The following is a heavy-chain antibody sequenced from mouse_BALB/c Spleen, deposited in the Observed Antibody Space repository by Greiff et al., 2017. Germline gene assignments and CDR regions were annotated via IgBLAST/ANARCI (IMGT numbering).Heavy chain of an antibody. Sequence: QVQLKESGAELVRPGTSVKISCKASGYAFTNYWLGWVKQRPGHGLEWIGDIYPGSGNTYYNEKFKGKATLTADKSSSTAYMQLSSLTSEDSAVYFCARGLITTAERGFAYWGQGTLVTVSA. J-gene: IGHJ3*01. CDR1: GYAFTNYW. CDR3: ARGLITTAERGFAY. D-gene: IGHD1-1*01. CDR2: IYPGSGNT. V-gene: IGHV1-63*01.